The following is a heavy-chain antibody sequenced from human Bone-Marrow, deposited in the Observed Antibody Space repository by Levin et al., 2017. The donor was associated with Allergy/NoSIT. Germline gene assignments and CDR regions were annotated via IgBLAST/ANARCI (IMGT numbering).Heavy chain of an antibody. CDR3: ARLRIVVVPAAMPADYDYYMDV. D-gene: IGHD2-2*01. J-gene: IGHJ6*03. CDR2: INHSGST. CDR1: GGSFSGYY. V-gene: IGHV4-34*01. Sequence: KPSETLSLTCAVYGGSFSGYYWSWIRQPPGKGLEWIGEINHSGSTNYNPSLKSRVTISVDTSKNQFSLKLSSVTAADTAVYYCARLRIVVVPAAMPADYDYYMDVWGKGTTVTVSS.